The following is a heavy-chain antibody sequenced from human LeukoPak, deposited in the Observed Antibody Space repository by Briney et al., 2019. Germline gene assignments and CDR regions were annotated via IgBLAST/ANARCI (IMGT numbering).Heavy chain of an antibody. CDR2: ISINSGGT. J-gene: IGHJ4*02. V-gene: IGHV3-23*01. CDR1: RFTLSSYS. CDR3: AKDPPGYGDGMYYFDY. Sequence: GSLRLSCAASRFTLSSYSMNWVRQAPGKGLEWVSSISINSGGTYYADSVKGRFTISRDNSKNTLYLQMNSLRAEDTAVYYCAKDPPGYGDGMYYFDYWGQGTLVTVSS. D-gene: IGHD4-17*01.